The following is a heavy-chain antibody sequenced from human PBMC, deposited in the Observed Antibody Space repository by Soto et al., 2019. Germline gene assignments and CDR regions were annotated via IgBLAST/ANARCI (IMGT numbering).Heavy chain of an antibody. D-gene: IGHD2-21*02. CDR3: VKDYGLNCGGDCYYFDY. Sequence: SETLSLTCAVYGGSFSGYYWSWIRQPPGKGLEWIGEINHSGSTNYNPSLKSRVTISVDTSKNQFSLKLSSVTAADTAVYYCVKDYGLNCGGDCYYFDYWGQGTLVTVSS. V-gene: IGHV4-34*01. CDR2: INHSGST. J-gene: IGHJ4*02. CDR1: GGSFSGYY.